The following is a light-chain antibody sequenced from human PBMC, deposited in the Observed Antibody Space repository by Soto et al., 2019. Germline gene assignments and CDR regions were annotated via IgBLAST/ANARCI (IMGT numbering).Light chain of an antibody. CDR2: GAS. V-gene: IGKV3-20*01. Sequence: EIVLTQSPGTLSVSAGERATLSCRASLSLSNNYLTWYQQQPGQPPTVLIYGASIRATGIPDRFSGSGSGTDFTLTINRLEPEDFAVYYCQQYETSPTFGQGTKVEIK. CDR1: LSLSNNY. CDR3: QQYETSPT. J-gene: IGKJ1*01.